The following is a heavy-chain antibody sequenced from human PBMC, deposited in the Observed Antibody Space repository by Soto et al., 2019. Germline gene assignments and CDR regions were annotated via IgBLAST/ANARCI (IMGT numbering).Heavy chain of an antibody. CDR3: ARGPPGRY. CDR1: GYTFTSYY. J-gene: IGHJ4*02. Sequence: ASVKVSCKASGYTFTSYYMHWVRQAPGQGLEWMGIINPSGGSTSYAQKFQGRVTISVDTSKNQFSLKLSSVTAADTAVYYCARGPPGRYWGQGTLVTVSS. D-gene: IGHD2-15*01. CDR2: INPSGGST. V-gene: IGHV1-46*01.